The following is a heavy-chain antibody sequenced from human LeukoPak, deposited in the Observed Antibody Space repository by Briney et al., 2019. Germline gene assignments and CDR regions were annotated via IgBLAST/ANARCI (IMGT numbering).Heavy chain of an antibody. J-gene: IGHJ4*02. V-gene: IGHV3-53*01. CDR3: ARIRGDYGDYDKYYFDY. CDR2: IYSGGST. Sequence: GGSLRLSCAASGFTVSSNYMSWVRQAPGKGLEWVSVIYSGGSTYYADSVKGRFTISRDNSKNTLYLQMNGLRAEDTAVYYCARIRGDYGDYDKYYFDYWGQGTQVTVSS. D-gene: IGHD4-17*01. CDR1: GFTVSSNY.